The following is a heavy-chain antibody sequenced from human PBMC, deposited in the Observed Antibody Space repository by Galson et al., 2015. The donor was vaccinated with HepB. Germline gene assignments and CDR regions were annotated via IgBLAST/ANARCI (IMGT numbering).Heavy chain of an antibody. J-gene: IGHJ3*02. CDR2: FSYNGGRQ. Sequence: SLRLSCAASGFTLSSYNMDWVRQAPGKGLQWLLYFSYNGGRQFYADSVRGRFTISRDNSKNTLYLQMNSLRAEDTAVYYCARPYDFWSGYYTDAFDIWGQGTMVTVSS. CDR3: ARPYDFWSGYYTDAFDI. D-gene: IGHD3-3*01. CDR1: GFTLSSYN. V-gene: IGHV3-48*01.